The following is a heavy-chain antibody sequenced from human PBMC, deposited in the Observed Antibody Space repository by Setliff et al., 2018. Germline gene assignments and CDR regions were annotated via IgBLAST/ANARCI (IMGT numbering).Heavy chain of an antibody. CDR2: IYSGGST. CDR1: GFTVSSNY. Sequence: GESLKISCAASGFTVSSNYMSWVRQAPGKGLEWVSVIYSGGSTYYADSVKGRFTISRDNSKNTLYLQMNSLRAEDTAVYYCARDTDSGSYYWGQGTLVTVSS. CDR3: ARDTDSGSYY. V-gene: IGHV3-53*01. D-gene: IGHD3-10*01. J-gene: IGHJ4*02.